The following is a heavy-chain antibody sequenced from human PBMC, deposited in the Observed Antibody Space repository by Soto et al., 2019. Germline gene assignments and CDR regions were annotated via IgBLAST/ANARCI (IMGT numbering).Heavy chain of an antibody. CDR3: TKGGIPRRYNIPKVDFDY. Sequence: PGGSLRLSCAGSGFIFSNYAMSWVRQAPGRGLEWVSAISGSGATTYYPDSVKGRFTISRDNSKNTLYLQMNNLRADDTAVYYCTKGGIPRRYNIPKVDFDYWGQGSLVTVSS. CDR2: ISGSGATT. V-gene: IGHV3-23*01. CDR1: GFIFSNYA. D-gene: IGHD1-1*01. J-gene: IGHJ4*02.